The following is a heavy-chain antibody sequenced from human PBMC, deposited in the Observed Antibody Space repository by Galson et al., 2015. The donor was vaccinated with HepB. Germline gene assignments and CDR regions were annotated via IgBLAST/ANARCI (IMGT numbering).Heavy chain of an antibody. J-gene: IGHJ5*02. Sequence: SVKVSCKASGGTFSSYTISWVRQAPGQGLEWMGRIIPILGIANYAQKFQGRVTITADKSTSTAYMELSSLRSEDTAVYYCARVLRNSSGWYRSWFDPWGQGTLVTVSS. CDR2: IIPILGIA. D-gene: IGHD6-19*01. CDR1: GGTFSSYT. CDR3: ARVLRNSSGWYRSWFDP. V-gene: IGHV1-69*02.